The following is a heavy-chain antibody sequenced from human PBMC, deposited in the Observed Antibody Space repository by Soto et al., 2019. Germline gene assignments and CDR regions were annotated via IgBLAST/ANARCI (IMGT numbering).Heavy chain of an antibody. V-gene: IGHV3-15*01. CDR1: GITLSNVW. Sequence: EVQLVESGGGLVKPGGTLRVSCAASGITLSNVWMTWVRQAPGKGLEWVGRIKSKTDGGTTDYGAPVRGRFTISRDDSKNTLYLQMNSLKTEDTAVYYCTTGRFSSSLYFDSWGQGTLVTVSS. CDR3: TTGRFSSSLYFDS. J-gene: IGHJ4*02. D-gene: IGHD6-6*01. CDR2: IKSKTDGGTT.